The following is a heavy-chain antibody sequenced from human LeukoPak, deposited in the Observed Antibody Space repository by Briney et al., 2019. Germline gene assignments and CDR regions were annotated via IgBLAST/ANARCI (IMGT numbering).Heavy chain of an antibody. CDR3: AKGNYDFWSENWFDP. CDR2: ISGSGGST. V-gene: IGHV3-23*01. CDR1: GFTFSSYA. Sequence: RSGGSLRLSCAASGFTFSSYAMSWVRQAPGKGLEWVSAISGSGGSTYYADSVKGRFTISRDNSKNTLYLQMNSLRAEDTAVYYCAKGNYDFWSENWFDPWGQGTLVTVSS. D-gene: IGHD3-3*01. J-gene: IGHJ5*02.